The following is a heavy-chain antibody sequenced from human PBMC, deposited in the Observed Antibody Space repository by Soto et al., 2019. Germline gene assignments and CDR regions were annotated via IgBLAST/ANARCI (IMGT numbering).Heavy chain of an antibody. CDR3: ARLGFSSGSYYYFDY. Sequence: EVQLVESGGGLVKPGGSLRLSCAASGFTFSSYSMNWVRQAPGKGLEWVSSISSSSSYIYYADSVKGRFTISRDNAKNSLYLQMNSLRAEDTAVYYCARLGFSSGSYYYFDYWGQGTLVTVSS. CDR2: ISSSSSYI. D-gene: IGHD3-10*01. CDR1: GFTFSSYS. V-gene: IGHV3-21*01. J-gene: IGHJ4*02.